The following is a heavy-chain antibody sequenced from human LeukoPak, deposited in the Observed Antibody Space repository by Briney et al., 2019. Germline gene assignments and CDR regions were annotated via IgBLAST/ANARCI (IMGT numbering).Heavy chain of an antibody. CDR3: AKYSSSSNYYYGMDV. V-gene: IGHV3-33*06. D-gene: IGHD6-6*01. CDR2: IWFDGSHE. Sequence: AGGSLRLSCAASGFKFSSYGMHWVRQAPGKGLEWVAVIWFDGSHEYYAESVKGRFTIPRDNSENTVSLQMNSLRAEDTAAYYCAKYSSSSNYYYGMDVWGQGTTVTVSS. CDR1: GFKFSSYG. J-gene: IGHJ6*02.